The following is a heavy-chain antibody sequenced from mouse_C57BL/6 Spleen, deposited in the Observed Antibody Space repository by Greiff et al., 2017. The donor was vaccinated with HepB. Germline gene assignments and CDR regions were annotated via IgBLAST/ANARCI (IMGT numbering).Heavy chain of an antibody. CDR3: AREAFDGGFAY. D-gene: IGHD2-3*01. CDR2: IDPSDSYT. V-gene: IGHV1-50*01. J-gene: IGHJ3*01. Sequence: QVQLQQPGAELVKPGASVKLSCKASGYTFTSYWMQWVKQRPGQGLEWIGEIDPSDSYTNYNQKFKGKATLTVDTSSRTAYMQLSSRTSGGSAVLYCAREAFDGGFAYWGQGTLVNVSA. CDR1: GYTFTSYW.